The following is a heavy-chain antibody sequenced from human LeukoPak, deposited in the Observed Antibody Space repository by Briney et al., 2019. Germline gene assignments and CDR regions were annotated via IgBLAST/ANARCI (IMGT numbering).Heavy chain of an antibody. J-gene: IGHJ4*02. CDR2: IIPIFGTA. V-gene: IGHV1-69*05. Sequence: ASVKVSCKASGGTFSSYAISWVRQAPGQGLEWMGGIIPIFGTANYAQKFQGRVTITTDKSTSTAYMELSSLRSEDTAVYYCARDLRWDDITVSWGQGTLVTVSS. CDR1: GGTFSSYA. CDR3: ARDLRWDDITVS. D-gene: IGHD3-9*01.